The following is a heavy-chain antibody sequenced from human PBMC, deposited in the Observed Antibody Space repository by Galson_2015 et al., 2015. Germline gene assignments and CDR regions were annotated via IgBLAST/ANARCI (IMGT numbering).Heavy chain of an antibody. J-gene: IGHJ4*02. CDR2: ISGSGGST. CDR1: GFTFSSYA. D-gene: IGHD5-18*01. Sequence: SLRLSCAASGFTFSSYAMSWVRQAPGKGLEWVSAISGSGGSTYYADSVKGRFTISRDNSKNTLYLQMNSLRAEDTAVYYCAKANTKYSYGLIFDYWGQGTLVTVSS. CDR3: AKANTKYSYGLIFDY. V-gene: IGHV3-23*01.